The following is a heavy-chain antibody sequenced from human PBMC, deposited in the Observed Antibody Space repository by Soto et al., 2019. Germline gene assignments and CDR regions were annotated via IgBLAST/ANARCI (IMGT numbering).Heavy chain of an antibody. CDR1: GLTVSSQG. CDR2: ISDDGSNK. CDR3: AKDRRFYDRNGYSGMGV. J-gene: IGHJ6*02. V-gene: IGHV3-30*18. D-gene: IGHD3-22*01. Sequence: LSSAAYGLTVSSQGIPWVCQDQGKGLEWVAVISDDGSNKNYGDSVKGRFTISRDNYQNTLYLQMNSLRAEDTAVYHCAKDRRFYDRNGYSGMGVGVQGTTVTVS.